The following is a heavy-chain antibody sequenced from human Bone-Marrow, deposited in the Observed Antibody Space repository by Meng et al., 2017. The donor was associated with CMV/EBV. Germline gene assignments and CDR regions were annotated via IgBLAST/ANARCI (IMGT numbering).Heavy chain of an antibody. CDR2: IYHSGST. D-gene: IGHD6-13*01. J-gene: IGHJ4*02. CDR3: ARNIAAADFDY. CDR1: GYSISSGYY. Sequence: SETLSLTCTVSGYSISSGYYWGWMRQPPRKGLEWIGSIYHSGSTYYNPSLKSRVTISVDTSKNQLSLKLSSVTAADTAVYYCARNIAAADFDYWGQGTLVTVSS. V-gene: IGHV4-38-2*02.